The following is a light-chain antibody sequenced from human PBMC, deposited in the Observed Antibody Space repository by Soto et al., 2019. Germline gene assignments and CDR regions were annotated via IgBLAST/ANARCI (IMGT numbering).Light chain of an antibody. J-gene: IGKJ4*01. V-gene: IGKV3-15*01. CDR2: GTS. Sequence: ELVMTQSPATLSVSPGERATLSCRASQSFSSNVAWYQQKPGQAPRLLIYGTSTRVTGIPARFSGSGSGTEFTLTISSLQSEDSATYFCQQVHDYPITFGGGTKVAIK. CDR1: QSFSSN. CDR3: QQVHDYPIT.